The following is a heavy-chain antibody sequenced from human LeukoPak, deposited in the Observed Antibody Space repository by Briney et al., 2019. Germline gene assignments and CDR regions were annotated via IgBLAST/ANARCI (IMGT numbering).Heavy chain of an antibody. CDR3: ARDQYDTWSRRGNFDS. J-gene: IGHJ4*02. CDR2: IKLDGSEK. D-gene: IGHD3-3*01. V-gene: IGHV3-7*03. Sequence: GGSLRLSCVASGFTFGKYRMSWVRQAPGKGLEWVANIKLDGSEKNYVDSVKGRFTISRDNTKNSLYLQMNSLRVEDTAVFYCARDQYDTWSRRGNFDSWGQGTLVIVSS. CDR1: GFTFGKYR.